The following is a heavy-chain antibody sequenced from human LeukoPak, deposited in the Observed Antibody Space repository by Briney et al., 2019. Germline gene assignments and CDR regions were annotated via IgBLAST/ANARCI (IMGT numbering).Heavy chain of an antibody. CDR3: AAADIVVVPAALNWFDP. D-gene: IGHD2-2*01. CDR1: GGTFSSYA. J-gene: IGHJ5*02. V-gene: IGHV1-69*05. Sequence: SVKVSCKASGGTFSSYAISWVRQAPGQGLEWMGGIIPIFGTANYAQKFQGRVTITTDESTSTAYMELSSLRSEDTAVYYCAAADIVVVPAALNWFDPWGQGTLVTVSS. CDR2: IIPIFGTA.